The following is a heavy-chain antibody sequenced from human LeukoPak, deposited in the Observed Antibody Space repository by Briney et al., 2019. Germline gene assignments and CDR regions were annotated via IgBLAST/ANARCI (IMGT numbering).Heavy chain of an antibody. CDR1: GYTFSNYG. CDR2: ISAYNGNI. CDR3: ARTSGSTRYDYFDY. V-gene: IGHV1-18*01. D-gene: IGHD1-1*01. J-gene: IGHJ4*02. Sequence: ASVKVSCKASGYTFSNYGIIWVRQAPGQGLEWMGWISAYNGNINYAQKLQGRVTMTTDTSTTTAYMELRSLRSDDTAVYYCARTSGSTRYDYFDYWGQGTLVTVSS.